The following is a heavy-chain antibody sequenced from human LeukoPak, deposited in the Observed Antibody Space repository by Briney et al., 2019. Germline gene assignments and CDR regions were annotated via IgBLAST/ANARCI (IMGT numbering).Heavy chain of an antibody. CDR1: GYTFTSYY. Sequence: GASVKVSCTASGYTFTSYYMHWVRQAPGQGLEWMGIINASGGSTSYAQKFQGRVTMTRDMSTSTVYMELSSLRSEDTAVYYCARDRQVGAEGYDYWGQGTLVTVSS. V-gene: IGHV1-46*01. CDR2: INASGGST. J-gene: IGHJ4*02. CDR3: ARDRQVGAEGYDY. D-gene: IGHD1-26*01.